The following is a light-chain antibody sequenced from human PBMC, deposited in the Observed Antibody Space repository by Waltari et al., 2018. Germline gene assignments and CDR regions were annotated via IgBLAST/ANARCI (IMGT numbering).Light chain of an antibody. CDR2: AAS. CDR3: QQSYSTPWT. V-gene: IGKV1-39*01. J-gene: IGKJ1*01. CDR1: QSISSY. Sequence: DIQMTQSPSSLSASVGDRVTITCRASQSISSYLNWYQQKPGKAPKPLMYAASSLQSGVPSRFSGSGSGTDFTLTISSLQPEDFATYYCQQSYSTPWTFGQGTKVEIK.